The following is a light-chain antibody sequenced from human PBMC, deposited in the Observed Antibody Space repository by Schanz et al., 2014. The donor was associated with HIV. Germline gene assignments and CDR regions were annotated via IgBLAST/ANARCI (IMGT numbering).Light chain of an antibody. CDR3: NSYSHSNTYV. CDR2: EVS. J-gene: IGLJ1*01. V-gene: IGLV2-8*01. Sequence: QSVLTQPASVSGSPGQSITISCTGTSSDVGAYNYVSWYQQHPGKAPKLMIYEVSKRPSGVPDRFSGSKSGSTASLTVSGLQAEDEADYYCNSYSHSNTYVFGSGTKLTVL. CDR1: SSDVGAYNY.